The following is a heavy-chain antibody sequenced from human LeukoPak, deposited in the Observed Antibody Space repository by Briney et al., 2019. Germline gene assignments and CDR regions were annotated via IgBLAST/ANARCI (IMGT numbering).Heavy chain of an antibody. CDR1: GFTFSDHS. J-gene: IGHJ4*02. CDR2: ISSLSGTT. V-gene: IGHV3-48*02. CDR3: ARDGPYSSGWYPRDYFDY. D-gene: IGHD6-19*01. Sequence: GGSLRLSCAASGFTFSDHSMSWVRQAPGKGLEWVSYISSLSGTTYYADSVKGRFTISRDNAKSSLYLQMDSLRDEDSAVYYCARDGPYSSGWYPRDYFDYWGQGTLVTVSS.